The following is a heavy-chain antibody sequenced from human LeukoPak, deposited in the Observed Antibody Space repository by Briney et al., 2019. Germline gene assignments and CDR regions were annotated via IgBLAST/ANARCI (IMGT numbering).Heavy chain of an antibody. CDR1: GFSFSTSP. D-gene: IGHD3-10*01. CDR3: TTDLGITMIRGVFVY. V-gene: IGHV3-23*01. Sequence: GGSLRLSCAASGFSFSTSPMSWVRQPPGKGLEWVSAISGSGGSTYYADSVKGRFTISRDNSKNTLYLQMNSLQTEDTAVYYCTTDLGITMIRGVFVYWGQGTLVTVSS. J-gene: IGHJ4*02. CDR2: ISGSGGST.